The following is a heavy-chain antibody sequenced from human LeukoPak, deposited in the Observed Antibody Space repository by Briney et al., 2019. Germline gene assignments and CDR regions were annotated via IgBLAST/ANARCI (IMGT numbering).Heavy chain of an antibody. D-gene: IGHD1-26*01. CDR2: IYSGGST. CDR3: AMATWVGGLDY. J-gene: IGHJ4*02. V-gene: IGHV3-66*01. CDR1: GFTVGSNY. Sequence: TGGSLRLSCAASGFTVGSNYMSWVRQAPGKGLEWVSVIYSGGSTYYADSVKGRFTISRDNSKNTLYLQMNNLRAEDTAVYYCAMATWVGGLDYWGQGTLVTVSS.